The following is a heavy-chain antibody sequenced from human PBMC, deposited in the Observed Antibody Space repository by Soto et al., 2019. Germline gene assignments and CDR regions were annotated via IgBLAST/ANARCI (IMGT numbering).Heavy chain of an antibody. J-gene: IGHJ6*02. D-gene: IGHD6-19*01. CDR3: ARQPYSSGTLDYYYGMDV. Sequence: GESLKISCKGSGYSFTSYWIGWVRQMPGKGLEWMGIIYPGDSDTRYSPSFQGQVTISADKSISTAYLQWSSLKASDTAMYYCARQPYSSGTLDYYYGMDVWRQGTTVTVSS. V-gene: IGHV5-51*01. CDR1: GYSFTSYW. CDR2: IYPGDSDT.